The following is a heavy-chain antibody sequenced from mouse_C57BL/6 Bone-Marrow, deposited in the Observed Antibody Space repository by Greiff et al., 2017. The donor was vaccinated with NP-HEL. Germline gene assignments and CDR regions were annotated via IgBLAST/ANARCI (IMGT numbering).Heavy chain of an antibody. D-gene: IGHD2-1*01. J-gene: IGHJ2*01. CDR1: GFTFSSYA. V-gene: IGHV5-9-1*02. Sequence: EVKLVESGEGLVKPGGSLKLSCAASGFTFSSYAMSWVRQTPERRLEWVAYISSGGDYIYYADTVKGRFTISRDNARNTLYLQMSSLKSEDTAMYYCTRIYYGILFDYWGQGTTLTVSS. CDR2: ISSGGDYI. CDR3: TRIYYGILFDY.